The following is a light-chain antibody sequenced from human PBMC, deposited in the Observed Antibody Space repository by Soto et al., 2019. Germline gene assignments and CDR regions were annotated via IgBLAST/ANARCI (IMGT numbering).Light chain of an antibody. V-gene: IGKV1-5*01. Sequence: DIQMTQSPSTLSASVXDRVTITCRASQSISSWLAWYQQKPGKAPKLLIYDASSLESGVPSRFSGSGSGTEFTLTISSLQPDDFATYYCQQYNSYSGTFGQGTKVDIK. CDR2: DAS. J-gene: IGKJ1*01. CDR1: QSISSW. CDR3: QQYNSYSGT.